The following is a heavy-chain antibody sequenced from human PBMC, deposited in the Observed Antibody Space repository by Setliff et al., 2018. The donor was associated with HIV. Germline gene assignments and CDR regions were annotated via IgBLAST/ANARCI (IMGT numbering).Heavy chain of an antibody. CDR2: ISSSSDYI. Sequence: PGGSLRLSCAASGFTFNSYSMNWVRQAPGKGLEWVSSISSSSDYIYYADLLKGRFTISRDNPKNSLYLQMNSLRAEDTAVYYCARARTGTTHYWGQGTLVTVS. CDR1: GFTFNSYS. D-gene: IGHD1-7*01. CDR3: ARARTGTTHY. V-gene: IGHV3-21*01. J-gene: IGHJ4*02.